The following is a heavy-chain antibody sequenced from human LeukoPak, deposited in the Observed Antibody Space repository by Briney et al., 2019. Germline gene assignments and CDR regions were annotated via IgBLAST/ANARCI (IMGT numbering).Heavy chain of an antibody. D-gene: IGHD6-13*01. Sequence: ASVKVSYKASGYTFTSYGISWVGQATGQGLDWMGWISAYNGNTNYAQKLQGRVTMTTDTSTSTAYMELRSLRSDDTAVYYCARGIAAEDYYFDYWGQGTLVTVSS. CDR3: ARGIAAEDYYFDY. CDR1: GYTFTSYG. V-gene: IGHV1-18*01. J-gene: IGHJ4*02. CDR2: ISAYNGNT.